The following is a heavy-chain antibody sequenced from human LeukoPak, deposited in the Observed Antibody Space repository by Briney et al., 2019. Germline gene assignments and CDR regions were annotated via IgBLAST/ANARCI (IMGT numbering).Heavy chain of an antibody. D-gene: IGHD1-26*01. CDR1: GFTFSIYS. Sequence: GGSLRLSCAASGFTFSIYSMNWVRQAPGKGLEWLSIIYSVGSTYYPDSVGGRFTISRDNSKNTVFLQMTTLRAEDTGVYYCARGFAHVGHAFDIWGQGTMVTVSS. J-gene: IGHJ3*02. CDR3: ARGFAHVGHAFDI. CDR2: IYSVGST. V-gene: IGHV3-66*01.